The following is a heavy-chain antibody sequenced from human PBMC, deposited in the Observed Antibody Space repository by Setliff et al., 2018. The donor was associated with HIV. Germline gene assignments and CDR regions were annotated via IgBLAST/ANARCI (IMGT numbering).Heavy chain of an antibody. CDR3: ARDGGREMATTYYYYYMDV. V-gene: IGHV3-48*03. Sequence: PGGSLRLSCAASGFTFSSYEMNWVRQAPGKGLEWVSYISSSGSTIYYADSVKGRFTISRDNAKNSLYLQMNSLRAEDTAVYYCARDGGREMATTYYYYYMDVWGKGTTVTVSS. D-gene: IGHD1-1*01. CDR1: GFTFSSYE. CDR2: ISSSGSTI. J-gene: IGHJ6*03.